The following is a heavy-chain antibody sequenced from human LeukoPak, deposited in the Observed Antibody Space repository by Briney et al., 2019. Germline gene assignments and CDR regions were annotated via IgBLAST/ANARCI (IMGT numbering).Heavy chain of an antibody. CDR1: GFTFSSYS. CDR2: ISSSSSYI. Sequence: GGSLRLSCAASGFTFSSYSMNWARQAPGKGLEWVSSISSSSSYIYYADSVKGRFTISRDNAKNSLYLQMNSLRAEDTAAYYCARAWSSGYSWVAYYFDYWGQGTLVTVSS. CDR3: ARAWSSGYSWVAYYFDY. J-gene: IGHJ4*02. V-gene: IGHV3-21*01. D-gene: IGHD3-22*01.